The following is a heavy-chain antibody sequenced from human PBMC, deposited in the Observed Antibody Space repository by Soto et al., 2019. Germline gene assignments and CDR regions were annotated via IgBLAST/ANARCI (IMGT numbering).Heavy chain of an antibody. CDR1: GGTFSSYA. V-gene: IGHV1-69*13. Sequence: ASVKVSCKASGGTFSSYAISWVRQAPGQGLEWMGGIIPIFGTANYAQTFQGRVTITADESTSTAYMELSSLRSEDTAVHYCASLCGGDCYLEYFQHWGQGTLVTVSS. CDR2: IIPIFGTA. J-gene: IGHJ1*01. D-gene: IGHD2-21*02. CDR3: ASLCGGDCYLEYFQH.